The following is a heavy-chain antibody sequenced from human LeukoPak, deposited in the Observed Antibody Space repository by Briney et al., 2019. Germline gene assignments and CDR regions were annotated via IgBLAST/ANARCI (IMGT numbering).Heavy chain of an antibody. J-gene: IGHJ4*02. CDR2: ICSSSSYI. Sequence: PGGSLRLSCAASGFSFSSYSMNWVRQAPGKGLEWVSSICSSSSYIYYADSVKGRFTISRDNAKNSLYLQMNSLRAEDTAVYYCAREGTIFGVATDYWGQGTLVTVSS. D-gene: IGHD3-3*01. V-gene: IGHV3-21*01. CDR1: GFSFSSYS. CDR3: AREGTIFGVATDY.